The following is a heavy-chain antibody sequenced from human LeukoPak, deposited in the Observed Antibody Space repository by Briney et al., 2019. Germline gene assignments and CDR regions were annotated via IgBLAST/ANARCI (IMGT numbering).Heavy chain of an antibody. CDR1: GDSISRDL. CDR2: FQYTGGT. V-gene: IGHV4-59*01. CDR3: AGRYCSSTSCYLYLGYYYYMDV. J-gene: IGHJ6*03. D-gene: IGHD2-2*01. Sequence: SETLSLTCTVSGDSISRDLWGWIRQPPGKGLEWIAYFQYTGGTNYNPSLKSRVFVSVDTSNNQFSLILNSVTAADTAVYYCAGRYCSSTSCYLYLGYYYYMDVWGKGTTVTVSS.